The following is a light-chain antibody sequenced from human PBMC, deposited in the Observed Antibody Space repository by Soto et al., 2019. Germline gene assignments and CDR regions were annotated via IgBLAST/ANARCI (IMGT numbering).Light chain of an antibody. CDR1: QSVNRY. Sequence: EIVLTQSPATLSLSPGERATLSCWASQSVNRYLVWYQQKPGQAPRLLMYDASKRATGIPARFSGSGSGTDFTLTISSLEPEDFAVYYCQQRDSWPLTFGGGTKVDIK. V-gene: IGKV3-11*01. CDR3: QQRDSWPLT. J-gene: IGKJ4*01. CDR2: DAS.